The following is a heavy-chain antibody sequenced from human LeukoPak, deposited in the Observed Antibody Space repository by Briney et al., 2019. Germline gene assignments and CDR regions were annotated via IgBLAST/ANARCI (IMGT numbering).Heavy chain of an antibody. CDR1: GFTFSSCG. D-gene: IGHD3-3*02. J-gene: IGHJ4*02. Sequence: GRSLRLSCAASGFTFSSCGMHWVRQAPGKGLEWVAVISYDGSDKYYADSVKGRFTISRDNSKSTLYLQMNSLRAEDTAVYYCGNHFPHFDYWGQGTLVTVSS. V-gene: IGHV3-30*18. CDR3: GNHFPHFDY. CDR2: ISYDGSDK.